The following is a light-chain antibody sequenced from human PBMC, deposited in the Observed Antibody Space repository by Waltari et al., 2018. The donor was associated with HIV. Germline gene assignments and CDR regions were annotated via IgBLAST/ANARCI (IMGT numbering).Light chain of an antibody. J-gene: IGKJ1*01. CDR1: QSISSY. CDR3: QQSYSAPRT. Sequence: DIQMTQSPPSLSASIGDSVTLSCRASQSISSYLTWYHQKSGRAPRLLIYAASSLQSGVPSRFSGSGSGTQFTLTITGLQREDFGTYYCQQSYSAPRTFGQGTVV. V-gene: IGKV1-39*01. CDR2: AAS.